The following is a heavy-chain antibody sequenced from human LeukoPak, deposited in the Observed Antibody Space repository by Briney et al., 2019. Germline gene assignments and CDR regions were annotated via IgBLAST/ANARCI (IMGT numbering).Heavy chain of an antibody. J-gene: IGHJ4*02. CDR2: ISAYNGNT. CDR1: GYTVTSHG. V-gene: IGHV1-18*01. CDR3: ARDLRGSWGPGFDY. D-gene: IGHD1-26*01. Sequence: ASVKVSCKASGYTVTSHGISWVRQAPGQGLEWMGWISAYNGNTNYAQKLQGRVTMTTDTSTSTAYMELRSLRSDDTAVYYCARDLRGSWGPGFDYWGQGTLVTVSS.